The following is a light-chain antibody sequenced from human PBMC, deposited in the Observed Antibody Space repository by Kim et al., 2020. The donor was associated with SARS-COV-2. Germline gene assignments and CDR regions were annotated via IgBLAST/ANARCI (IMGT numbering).Light chain of an antibody. CDR3: ATWDDSIDVSM. CDR1: RTNIGRNT. Sequence: GQRVTTTCSGSRTNIGRNTVHWYQQIPGTAPQLLIYTDDRRPSGVSDRVSGSKSGNSASLAISALGSEDEADYFCATWDDSIDVSMFGGGTKLTVL. V-gene: IGLV1-44*01. CDR2: TDD. J-gene: IGLJ3*02.